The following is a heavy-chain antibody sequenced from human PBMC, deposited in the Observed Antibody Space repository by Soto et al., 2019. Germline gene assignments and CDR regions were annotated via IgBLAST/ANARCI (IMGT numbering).Heavy chain of an antibody. CDR3: AREHGFSYGLNYFDP. J-gene: IGHJ5*02. CDR2: IYDSGST. Sequence: QVQLQESGPGLVKPSETLSLTCTVSGGSINNYYWSWIRQPPGKGLEWIGYIYDSGSTNYNPSLKSRVTMSVDKSKNQFSLNLSSVTAADTAVYYCAREHGFSYGLNYFDPWGQGTLVTVSS. CDR1: GGSINNYY. V-gene: IGHV4-59*01. D-gene: IGHD5-18*01.